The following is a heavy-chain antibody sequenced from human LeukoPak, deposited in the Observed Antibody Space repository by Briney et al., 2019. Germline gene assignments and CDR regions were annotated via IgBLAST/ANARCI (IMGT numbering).Heavy chain of an antibody. CDR1: GGSISSYY. CDR2: IYHSGST. CDR3: ARSGYCSGGSCYFSLFSEAFDI. Sequence: SETLSLTCTVSGGSISSYYWSWIRQPPGKGLEWIGYIYHSGSTNYNPSLKSRVTISVDTSKNQFSLKLSSVTAADTAVYYCARSGYCSGGSCYFSLFSEAFDIRGQGTMVTVSS. V-gene: IGHV4-59*01. D-gene: IGHD2-15*01. J-gene: IGHJ3*02.